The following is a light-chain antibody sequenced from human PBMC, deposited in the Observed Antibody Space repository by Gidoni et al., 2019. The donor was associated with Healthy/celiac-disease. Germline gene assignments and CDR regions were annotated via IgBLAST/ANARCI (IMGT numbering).Light chain of an antibody. CDR2: KAS. Sequence: DIQLIQSPSTLSASVGDRVTITCRASQSISSWLAWYQQKPGKAPKLLIYKASSLESGVPSRFSGSGSGTEFTLTISSLQPDDFATYYCQQDNSYSQTFGQGTKVEIK. CDR3: QQDNSYSQT. J-gene: IGKJ1*01. V-gene: IGKV1-5*03. CDR1: QSISSW.